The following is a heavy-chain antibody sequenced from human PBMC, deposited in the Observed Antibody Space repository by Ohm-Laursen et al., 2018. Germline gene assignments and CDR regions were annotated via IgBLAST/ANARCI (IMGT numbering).Heavy chain of an antibody. CDR2: IYYSGTT. V-gene: IGHV4-59*11. Sequence: SETLSLTCIVSGAPISTHYWGWIRQPPGKGLEWIGYIYYSGTTNYNPSLKSRVTISLNTSKNQFSLKLSSVTAADTAVYYCARETWKWNYFATQDYWGQGTLVTVSS. J-gene: IGHJ4*02. CDR3: ARETWKWNYFATQDY. D-gene: IGHD1-7*01. CDR1: GAPISTHY.